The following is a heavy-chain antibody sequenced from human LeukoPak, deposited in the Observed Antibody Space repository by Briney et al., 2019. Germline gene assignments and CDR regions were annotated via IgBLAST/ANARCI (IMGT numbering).Heavy chain of an antibody. Sequence: SVKVSCKASGGTFSSYAISWVRQAPGQGLEWMGGIIPIFGTANYAQKFQGRVTITADESTSTAYMELSSLRSEDTAVYYCGRGGTTGTTGYYYMDVWGKGTTVTVSS. V-gene: IGHV1-69*13. D-gene: IGHD1-1*01. CDR1: GGTFSSYA. CDR2: IIPIFGTA. CDR3: GRGGTTGTTGYYYMDV. J-gene: IGHJ6*03.